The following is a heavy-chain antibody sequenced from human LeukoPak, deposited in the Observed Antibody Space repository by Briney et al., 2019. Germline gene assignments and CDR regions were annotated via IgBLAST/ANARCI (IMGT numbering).Heavy chain of an antibody. J-gene: IGHJ4*02. D-gene: IGHD6-13*01. Sequence: GRSLRLSCAASGFTFSSYAMSWGRQAQGKGLEWVSAISGSGGSTYYADSVKGRFTISRDNSKNTLYLQMNSLRAEDTAVYYCAKPIRGIAAAGYFDYWGQGTLVTVPS. V-gene: IGHV3-23*01. CDR1: GFTFSSYA. CDR3: AKPIRGIAAAGYFDY. CDR2: ISGSGGST.